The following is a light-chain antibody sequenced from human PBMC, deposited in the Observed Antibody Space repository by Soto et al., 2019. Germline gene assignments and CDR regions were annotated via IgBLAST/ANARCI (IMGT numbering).Light chain of an antibody. J-gene: IGKJ4*01. Sequence: EIVLSQSPGTLSLSPGERATLSCRASQSVSSNFLAWYQQKPGQAPRLLIYGASSRATGIPDRFSGSGSGTDFTLTISRLEPEDFAVYYCQQYDTSPPTFGGGTKLEIK. CDR3: QQYDTSPPT. CDR1: QSVSSNF. V-gene: IGKV3-20*01. CDR2: GAS.